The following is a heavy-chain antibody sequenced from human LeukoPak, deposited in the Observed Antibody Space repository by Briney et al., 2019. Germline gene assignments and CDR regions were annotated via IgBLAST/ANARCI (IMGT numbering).Heavy chain of an antibody. CDR2: ISWSSGII. CDR3: ARGPYYGMDV. J-gene: IGHJ6*02. Sequence: GRSLRLSCAASGFTFDDHGMHWVRQAPGKGLEWVSGISWSSGIIGYADSVKGRFTISRDNAKNSLYLQMNSLRAEDTAVYYCARGPYYGMDVWGQGTTVTVSS. V-gene: IGHV3-9*01. CDR1: GFTFDDHG.